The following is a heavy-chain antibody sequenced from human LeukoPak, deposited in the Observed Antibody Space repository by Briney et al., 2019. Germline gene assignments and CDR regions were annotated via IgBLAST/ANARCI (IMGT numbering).Heavy chain of an antibody. Sequence: GGSLRLSCAASVFTFSNAWMSWVRQAPGKGLGWVGRIKSKIDGGTTDYAAPVKGRFTISRDDSKNTLYLQMNSPKTEDTAVYYCTTDPIVVVPAAANWFDPWGQGTLVTVSS. D-gene: IGHD2-2*01. CDR3: TTDPIVVVPAAANWFDP. CDR1: VFTFSNAW. J-gene: IGHJ5*02. CDR2: IKSKIDGGTT. V-gene: IGHV3-15*01.